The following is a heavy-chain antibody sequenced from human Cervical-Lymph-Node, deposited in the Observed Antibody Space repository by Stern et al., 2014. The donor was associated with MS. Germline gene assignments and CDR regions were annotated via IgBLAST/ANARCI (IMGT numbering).Heavy chain of an antibody. Sequence: QMQLVQSGGGVKKPGASVKVSFKTSGYTFTDYGVIWVRLAPGQGLEWRGLISGHNAVTTDAGKFQDRITITTHTSTNTAYLELRSLRSDDTAIYYCARDRANYGVFASWGQERRVTVPA. D-gene: IGHD4-17*01. V-gene: IGHV1-18*01. CDR3: ARDRANYGVFAS. J-gene: IGHJ4*02. CDR1: GYTFTDYG. CDR2: ISGHNAVT.